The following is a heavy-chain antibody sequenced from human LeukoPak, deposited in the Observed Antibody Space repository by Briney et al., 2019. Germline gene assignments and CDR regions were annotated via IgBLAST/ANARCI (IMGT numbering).Heavy chain of an antibody. D-gene: IGHD1-14*01. CDR2: IYHSGTT. Sequence: SETLSLTCDVSGYSVSSGYYWGWIRQPPGKGLEWIGSIYHSGTTYYNPSLKSRVTISVDTSKNQFSLKLSSVTAADTAVYYCASSNRNGVDYWGQGTLVTVSS. CDR3: ASSNRNGVDY. V-gene: IGHV4-38-2*01. J-gene: IGHJ4*02. CDR1: GYSVSSGYY.